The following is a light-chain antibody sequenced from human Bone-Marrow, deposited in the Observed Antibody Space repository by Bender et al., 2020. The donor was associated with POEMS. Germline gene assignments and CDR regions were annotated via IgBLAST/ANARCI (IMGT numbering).Light chain of an antibody. J-gene: IGLJ3*02. CDR2: HDD. Sequence: QSVLTQPPSVSGAPGQRVTISCTGTSDDVSWYQQHPDKAPKIMIHHDDDRPSGVSNRFSGSKSGTSASLAITGLQAEDEGDYYCQSYDNSLGGWVFGGGTKLTVL. CDR1: SDD. V-gene: IGLV1-40*01. CDR3: QSYDNSLGGWV.